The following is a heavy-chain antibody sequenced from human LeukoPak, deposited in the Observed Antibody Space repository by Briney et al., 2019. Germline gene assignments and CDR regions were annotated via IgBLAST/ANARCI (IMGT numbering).Heavy chain of an antibody. D-gene: IGHD6-13*01. CDR1: GFTISGSA. CDR2: IRSKANSYAT. Sequence: PGGSLRLSCAASGFTISGSAMHWVRQASGKGLEWVGRIRSKANSYATAYAASVKGRFTISRDDSKNTAYLQMNSLKTEDTAVYYCTRLAAAGTGDWGQGTLVTVSS. J-gene: IGHJ4*02. V-gene: IGHV3-73*01. CDR3: TRLAAAGTGD.